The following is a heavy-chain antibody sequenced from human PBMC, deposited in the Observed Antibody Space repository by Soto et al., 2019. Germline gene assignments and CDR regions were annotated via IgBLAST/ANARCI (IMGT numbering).Heavy chain of an antibody. CDR1: GGSISSYY. J-gene: IGHJ5*02. CDR2: IYYSGST. V-gene: IGHV4-59*01. Sequence: PSETLSLTCTVSGGSISSYYWSWIRQPPGKGLEWIGYIYYSGSTNYNPSLKSRVTISVDTSKNQFSLKLSSVTAADTAVYYCARSYYDILTGYQNWFYPWGQGTLVTVSS. CDR3: ARSYYDILTGYQNWFYP. D-gene: IGHD3-9*01.